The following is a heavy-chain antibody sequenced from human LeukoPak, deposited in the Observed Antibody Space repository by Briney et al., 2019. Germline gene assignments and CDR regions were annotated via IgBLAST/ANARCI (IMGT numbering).Heavy chain of an antibody. CDR1: GGSFSGYY. CDR3: ARGRTVVRL. CDR2: INHSGST. V-gene: IGHV4-34*01. J-gene: IGHJ4*02. D-gene: IGHD4-23*01. Sequence: SETLSLTCAVYGGSFSGYYWSWIRQPPGKGLEWIGEINHSGSTNYNPSLKSRVTISVDTSKNQFSLKLSSVTAADTAVYYCARGRTVVRLWGQGTLVTVSS.